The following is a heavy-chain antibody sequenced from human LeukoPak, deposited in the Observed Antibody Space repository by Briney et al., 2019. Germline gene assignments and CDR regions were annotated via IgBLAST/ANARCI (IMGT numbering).Heavy chain of an antibody. CDR2: ISRDGAST. Sequence: PGGSLRLSCAASRFSFDNYGMNWVRQAPGKGLEWVSFISRDGASTYYIDSVKGRFTISRDNRKNSLHLQMNSLGPEDTALYYCAKGGLNYIDYWGQGTLVTVSS. D-gene: IGHD3/OR15-3a*01. CDR1: RFSFDNYG. V-gene: IGHV3-43D*03. J-gene: IGHJ4*02. CDR3: AKGGLNYIDY.